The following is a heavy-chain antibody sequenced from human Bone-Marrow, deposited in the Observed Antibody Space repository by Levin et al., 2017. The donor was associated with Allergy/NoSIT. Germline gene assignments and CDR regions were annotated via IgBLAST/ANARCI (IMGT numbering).Heavy chain of an antibody. D-gene: IGHD1-26*01. CDR3: AKGLHSRTYYASFDV. J-gene: IGHJ3*01. CDR2: TSASGGGP. V-gene: IGHV3-23*01. CDR1: GFTLSDYA. Sequence: RAGGSLRLSCAASGFTLSDYAMSWVRQAPGKGLEWVSTTSASGGGPYYASSVRGRFIISRDNSKTTVYLQMDSLRADDTAVYYCAKGLHSRTYYASFDVWGRGTMVAVSP.